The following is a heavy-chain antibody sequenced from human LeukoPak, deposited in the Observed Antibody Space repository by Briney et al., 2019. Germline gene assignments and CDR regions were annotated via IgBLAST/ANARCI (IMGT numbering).Heavy chain of an antibody. CDR2: IYYSGST. CDR3: ARQPTTMGAFDI. V-gene: IGHV4-59*05. CDR1: GGSISSYY. D-gene: IGHD1-14*01. J-gene: IGHJ3*02. Sequence: SETLSLTCTVSGGSISSYYWSWIRQPPGKGLEWIGSIYYSGSTYYNPSLKSRVTISVDTSKNQFSLKLSSVTAADTAVYYCARQPTTMGAFDIWGQGTMVTVSS.